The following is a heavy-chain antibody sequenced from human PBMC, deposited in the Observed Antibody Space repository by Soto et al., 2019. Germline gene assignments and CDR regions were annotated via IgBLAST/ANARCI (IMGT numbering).Heavy chain of an antibody. D-gene: IGHD5-12*01. Sequence: SLRLSCAASGFTFSSYAMHWVRQAPGKGLEWVAVISYDGSNKYYADSVKGRFTISRDNSKNTLYLQMNSLRAEDTAVYYCARGRGRDGYNFLDYWGQGTLVTVSS. J-gene: IGHJ4*02. CDR3: ARGRGRDGYNFLDY. CDR2: ISYDGSNK. CDR1: GFTFSSYA. V-gene: IGHV3-30-3*01.